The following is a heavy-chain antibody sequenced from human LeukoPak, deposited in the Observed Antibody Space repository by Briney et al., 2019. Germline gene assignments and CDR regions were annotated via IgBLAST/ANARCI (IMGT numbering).Heavy chain of an antibody. V-gene: IGHV4-61*02. Sequence: SETLSLTYTVSGGSISSGSYYWSWIRQPAGKGLEWIGRIYTSGSTNYNPSLKSRVTISVDTSKNQFSLKLSSVTAADTAVYYCARDSDYWGQGTLVTVSS. CDR3: ARDSDY. CDR2: IYTSGST. CDR1: GGSISSGSYY. J-gene: IGHJ4*02.